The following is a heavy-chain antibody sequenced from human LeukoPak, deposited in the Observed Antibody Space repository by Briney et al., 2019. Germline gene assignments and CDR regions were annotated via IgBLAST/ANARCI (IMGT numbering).Heavy chain of an antibody. CDR3: RSGSILSAFDI. J-gene: IGHJ3*02. CDR2: ISWDGGST. D-gene: IGHD6-25*01. Sequence: PGGSLRLSCAASGFTFDDYAMHWVRHAPGKGLEWVSLISWDGGSTYYVDSVKGRFTISRDNSKNSLYLQMNSLRAEDTALYYCRSGSILSAFDIWGQGTMVTVSS. CDR1: GFTFDDYA. V-gene: IGHV3-43D*03.